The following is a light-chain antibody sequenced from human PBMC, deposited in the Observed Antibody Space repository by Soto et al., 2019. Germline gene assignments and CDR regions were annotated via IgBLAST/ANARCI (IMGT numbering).Light chain of an antibody. CDR1: SSNIGAGYD. Sequence: QSVLTQPRSVSGAPGQRVTISCTGSSSNIGAGYDVHWYQQLPGTAPKLLIYGNSTRPSGVPDRFSGSKSGTSASLAITGLQAEDEADYYCQSYDSSLSGYVFGTGTKLTVL. CDR3: QSYDSSLSGYV. J-gene: IGLJ1*01. V-gene: IGLV1-40*01. CDR2: GNS.